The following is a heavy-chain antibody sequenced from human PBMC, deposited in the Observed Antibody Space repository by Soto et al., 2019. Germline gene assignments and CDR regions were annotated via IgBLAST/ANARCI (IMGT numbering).Heavy chain of an antibody. J-gene: IGHJ4*02. D-gene: IGHD6-6*01. V-gene: IGHV3-23*01. CDR1: GFTFSSYA. CDR2: ISGSGGST. Sequence: EVQLLESGGGLVQPGGSLRLSCAASGFTFSSYAMSWVRQAPGKGLEWVSAISGSGGSTYYADSVKGRFTISRDNSKNTLYLQMNRLRAEDTAVYYCAKDLSSGMAARLFDYWGQGTLVTVSS. CDR3: AKDLSSGMAARLFDY.